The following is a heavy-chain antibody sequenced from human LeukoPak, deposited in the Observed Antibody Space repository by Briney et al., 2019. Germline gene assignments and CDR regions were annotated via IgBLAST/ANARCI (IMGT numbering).Heavy chain of an antibody. CDR3: AIHLTDIVVVPAALRSDY. D-gene: IGHD2-2*01. J-gene: IGHJ4*02. CDR2: ISSSSSYI. Sequence: GGSLRLSCAASRFTFSSYSMNWVRQAPGKGLEWVSSISSSSSYIYYADSVKGRFTISRDNAKNSLYLQMNSLRAEDTAVYYCAIHLTDIVVVPAALRSDYWGQGTLVTVSS. V-gene: IGHV3-21*01. CDR1: RFTFSSYS.